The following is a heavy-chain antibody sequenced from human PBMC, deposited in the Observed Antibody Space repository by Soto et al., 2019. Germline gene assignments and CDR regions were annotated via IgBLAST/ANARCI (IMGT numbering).Heavy chain of an antibody. J-gene: IGHJ4*02. CDR2: IYWDDDK. CDR1: GFSLSTSGMG. CDR3: APTAVAGTIGYFDD. D-gene: IGHD6-19*01. V-gene: IGHV2-5*02. Sequence: QITLKESGPTLVKPTQTLTLTCTFSGFSLSTSGMGVAWIRQPPGKALEWLALIYWDDDKHYSPSLKNRLTITKDPSKNQLVLTLTNMDRVDTATYYCAPTAVAGTIGYFDDWGQGILVTVSS.